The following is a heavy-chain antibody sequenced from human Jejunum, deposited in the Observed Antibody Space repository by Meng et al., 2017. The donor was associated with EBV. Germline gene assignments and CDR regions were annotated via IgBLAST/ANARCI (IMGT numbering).Heavy chain of an antibody. CDR2: IYWDDDK. J-gene: IGHJ4*01. D-gene: IGHD2-15*01. V-gene: IGHV2-5*02. Sequence: QITLKEYGPTLVKPTKTLTLTCIFSGFSFSTSGVGVGWIRQPPGKALEWLALIYWDDDKRYSPSLKSRLTITKDTSKTQVVLTMTNIDPVDTATYYCAHRPSTPLSATFDYWGHGTLVTVSS. CDR3: AHRPSTPLSATFDY. CDR1: GFSFSTSGVG.